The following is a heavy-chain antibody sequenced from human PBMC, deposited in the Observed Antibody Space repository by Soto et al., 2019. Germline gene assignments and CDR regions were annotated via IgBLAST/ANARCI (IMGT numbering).Heavy chain of an antibody. D-gene: IGHD3-3*01. CDR1: GYTFTSYG. CDR3: ARMFGVVIPPYYYGMDV. V-gene: IGHV1-18*04. Sequence: GASVKVSCKASGYTFTSYGISWVRQAPGQGLEWMGWISAYNGNTNYAQKLQGRVTMTTDTSTSTAYMELRSLRSDDTAVYYCARMFGVVIPPYYYGMDVWGQGTTVTVSS. CDR2: ISAYNGNT. J-gene: IGHJ6*02.